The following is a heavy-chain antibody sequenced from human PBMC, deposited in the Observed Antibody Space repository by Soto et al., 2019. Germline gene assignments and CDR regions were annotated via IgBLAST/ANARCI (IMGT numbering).Heavy chain of an antibody. CDR3: AGGGSYTSAFFY. J-gene: IGHJ4*02. V-gene: IGHV3-66*01. D-gene: IGHD3-16*01. CDR2: VYSGGST. Sequence: EVQLVESWGGLVQPGGSLRLSCAASGFTVSSKYMSWVRQAPGKGLEWVSVVYSGGSTNNADSVKGRFTISRDNSKNTLFLQMESLRAEDTAVYYCAGGGSYTSAFFYWGQGTLVTVSS. CDR1: GFTVSSKY.